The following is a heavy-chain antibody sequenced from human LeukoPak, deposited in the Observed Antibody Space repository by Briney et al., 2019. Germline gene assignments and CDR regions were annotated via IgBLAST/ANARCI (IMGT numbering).Heavy chain of an antibody. CDR2: INAGNGNT. CDR1: GYTFTSYA. CDR3: ASKKGYCSSTSCSIFDY. D-gene: IGHD2-2*01. J-gene: IGHJ4*02. V-gene: IGHV1-3*01. Sequence: ASVKVSCKASGYTFTSYAMHWVRQAPGQRLEWMGRINAGNGNTKYSQKFQGRVTITRDTSASTAYMELSSLRSEDTAVYYCASKKGYCSSTSCSIFDYWGQGTLVTVSS.